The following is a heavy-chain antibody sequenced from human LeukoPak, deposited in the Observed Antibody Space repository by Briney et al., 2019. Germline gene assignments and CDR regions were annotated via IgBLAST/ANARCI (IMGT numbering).Heavy chain of an antibody. Sequence: SETLSLTCAVYGGSFSGYYWSWIRQPPGKGLEWIGEINHSGSINYNPSLKSRVTISVDTSKNQFSLKLSSVTAADTAVYYCARGDGWHDKWGQGTLVTVSS. CDR3: ARGDGWHDK. CDR2: INHSGSI. CDR1: GGSFSGYY. V-gene: IGHV4-34*01. J-gene: IGHJ4*02. D-gene: IGHD5-24*01.